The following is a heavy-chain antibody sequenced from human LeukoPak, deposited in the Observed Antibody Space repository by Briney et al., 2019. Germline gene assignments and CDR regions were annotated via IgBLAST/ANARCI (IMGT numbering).Heavy chain of an antibody. CDR1: GGSISSYY. J-gene: IGHJ5*02. V-gene: IGHV4-59*01. D-gene: IGHD3-16*01. Sequence: SETLSLTCAVYGGSISSYYWSWIRQPPGKGLEWIGYIYYSGSTNYNPSLKSRVTISVDTSKNQFSLKLSSVTAADTAVYYCARDLRGLRGFDPWGQGTLVTVSS. CDR3: ARDLRGLRGFDP. CDR2: IYYSGST.